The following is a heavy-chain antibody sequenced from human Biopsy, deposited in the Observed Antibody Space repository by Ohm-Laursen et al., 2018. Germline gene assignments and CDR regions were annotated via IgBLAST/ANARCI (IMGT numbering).Heavy chain of an antibody. CDR3: ARGRTEVAADTFDI. CDR1: GFTVYNNY. D-gene: IGHD2-15*01. J-gene: IGHJ3*02. V-gene: IGHV3-53*01. Sequence: SLRLSCAASGFTVYNNYMTWVRQAPGKGLEWVSLIYSDLRTYYAGSVKGRFTIYRDSSKNTVYLQMSSLTAEDTAVYFCARGRTEVAADTFDIWGQGQWSPSLQ. CDR2: IYSDLRT.